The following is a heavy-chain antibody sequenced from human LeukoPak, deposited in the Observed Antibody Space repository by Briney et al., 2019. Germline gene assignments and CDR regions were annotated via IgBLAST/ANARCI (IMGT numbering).Heavy chain of an antibody. Sequence: AYAASVKGRFTISRDESENTAYLQMNSLKTDDTAVYYCGRLVSSYELDYWGQGTLVTVSS. J-gene: IGHJ4*02. D-gene: IGHD3-10*01. CDR3: GRLVSSYELDY. V-gene: IGHV3-73*01.